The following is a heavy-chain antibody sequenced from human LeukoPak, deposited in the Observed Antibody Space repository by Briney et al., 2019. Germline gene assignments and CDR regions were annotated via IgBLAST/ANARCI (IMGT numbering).Heavy chain of an antibody. J-gene: IGHJ4*02. D-gene: IGHD2-8*01. Sequence: SETLSLTCGVSGGSITSTNWWSWVRQPPGQGLEWSGEVSLSGLTNYNPSLSSRVIMALDTSKNHLSLHLTSVTAADTAVYYCSRENGAFSPFGYWGQGYLVTVLS. V-gene: IGHV4-4*02. CDR2: VSLSGLT. CDR3: SRENGAFSPFGY. CDR1: GGSITSTNW.